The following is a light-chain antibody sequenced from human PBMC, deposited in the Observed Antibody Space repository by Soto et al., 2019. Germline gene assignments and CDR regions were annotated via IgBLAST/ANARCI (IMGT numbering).Light chain of an antibody. CDR2: GAS. J-gene: IGKJ4*01. V-gene: IGKV3-15*01. CDR1: QSVSSN. Sequence: EIVMTQSPATLSVSPGERDTLSCRASQSVSSNLAWYQQKPGQAPRLLIYGASTRATGIPARFSGSGSGTEFTLTISSLQSEDFAVYYCQQRSNWLTFGGGTKVEIK. CDR3: QQRSNWLT.